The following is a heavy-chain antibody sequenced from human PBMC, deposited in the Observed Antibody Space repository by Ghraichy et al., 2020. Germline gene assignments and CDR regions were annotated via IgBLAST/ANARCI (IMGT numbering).Heavy chain of an antibody. CDR2: IKQDGSEK. Sequence: GGSLRLSCAASGFTFRNYIISWVRQAPGKGLEWVANIKQDGSEKYYVDSVKGRFTISRDNAKNSLYLQMNSLRAEDTAVYYCAREGDSFDYWGQGTLVTVSS. CDR3: AREGDSFDY. D-gene: IGHD1-26*01. J-gene: IGHJ4*02. CDR1: GFTFRNYI. V-gene: IGHV3-7*01.